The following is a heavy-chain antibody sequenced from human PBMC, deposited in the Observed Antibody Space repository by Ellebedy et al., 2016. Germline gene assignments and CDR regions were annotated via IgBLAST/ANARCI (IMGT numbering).Heavy chain of an antibody. CDR3: AREKTLHWFDP. V-gene: IGHV4-59*01. CDR1: GGSISSYY. Sequence: SETLSLXXTVSGGSISSYYWSWIRQPPGKGLEWIGYIYYSGSTNYNPSLKSRVTISVDTSKNQFSLKLSSVTAADTAVYYCAREKTLHWFDPWGQGTLVTVSS. CDR2: IYYSGST. J-gene: IGHJ5*02.